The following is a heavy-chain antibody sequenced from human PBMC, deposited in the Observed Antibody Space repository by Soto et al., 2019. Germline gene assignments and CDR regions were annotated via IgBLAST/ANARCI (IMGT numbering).Heavy chain of an antibody. CDR1: GFTFSNAW. CDR2: IKSKTDGGTT. V-gene: IGHV3-15*01. Sequence: GGSLRLSCAASGFTFSNAWMSWVRQAPGKGLEWVGRIKSKTDGGTTDYAAPVKGRFTISRDDSKNTLYLQMNSLKTEDTAVYYCTTDLDGSYSGLGVVDVWGQGTTVTVSS. D-gene: IGHD5-12*01. CDR3: TTDLDGSYSGLGVVDV. J-gene: IGHJ6*02.